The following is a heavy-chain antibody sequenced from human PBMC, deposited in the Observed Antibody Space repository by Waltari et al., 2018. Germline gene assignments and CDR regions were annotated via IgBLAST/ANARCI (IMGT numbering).Heavy chain of an antibody. Sequence: QVQLQESGPGLVKPSETLSLICSVSGGSISENYWSWIRQPAGEGLEWIGRIYTTGSTHYNPSLKSRATMSVDTSKNQFSLKLSSVTAADTAVYYCAREGIRYLEWLFDYWGQGVLVTVSS. CDR3: AREGIRYLEWLFDY. CDR1: GGSISENY. CDR2: IYTTGST. D-gene: IGHD3-3*01. V-gene: IGHV4-4*07. J-gene: IGHJ4*02.